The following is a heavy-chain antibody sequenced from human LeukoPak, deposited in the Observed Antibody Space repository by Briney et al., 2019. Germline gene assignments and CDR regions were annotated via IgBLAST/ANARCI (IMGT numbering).Heavy chain of an antibody. CDR2: INHSGST. J-gene: IGHJ4*02. CDR3: ARGPQASDIVVVVAATAPDHEVFDY. CDR1: GGSFSAYY. Sequence: PSETLSLTCAVYGGSFSAYYWSWIRQPPGKGLEWIGEINHSGSTNYNPSLKTRVTVSLDTSKNQFSLHLNSVTAADTAVYYCARGPQASDIVVVVAATAPDHEVFDYWGQGTLVTVSS. V-gene: IGHV4-34*01. D-gene: IGHD2-15*01.